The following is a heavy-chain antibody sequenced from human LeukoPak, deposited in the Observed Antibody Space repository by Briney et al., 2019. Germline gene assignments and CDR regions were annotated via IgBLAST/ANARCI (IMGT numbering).Heavy chain of an antibody. V-gene: IGHV3-23*01. J-gene: IGHJ3*02. CDR3: ANHQDIVVVVAAVGAFDI. CDR2: ISGSGGST. D-gene: IGHD2-15*01. CDR1: GFTFSSYA. Sequence: GGSLRLSCAASGFTFSSYAMSWVRQAPGKGLGWVSAISGSGGSTYYADSVKGRCTISRDNSKNTLYLQMNSLRAEDTAVYYCANHQDIVVVVAAVGAFDIWGQGTMVTVSS.